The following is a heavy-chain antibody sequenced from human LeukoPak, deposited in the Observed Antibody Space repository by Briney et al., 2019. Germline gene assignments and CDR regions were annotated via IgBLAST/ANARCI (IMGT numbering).Heavy chain of an antibody. Sequence: SETLSLICTVSGGSISSYYWSWIRQPPGKGLEWIGYIYYSGSTNYNPSLKSRVTISVDTSKNQFSLKLSSVTAADTAVYYCARRLYGSALDYWGQGTLVTVSS. CDR1: GGSISSYY. V-gene: IGHV4-59*01. CDR2: IYYSGST. CDR3: ARRLYGSALDY. J-gene: IGHJ4*02. D-gene: IGHD1-26*01.